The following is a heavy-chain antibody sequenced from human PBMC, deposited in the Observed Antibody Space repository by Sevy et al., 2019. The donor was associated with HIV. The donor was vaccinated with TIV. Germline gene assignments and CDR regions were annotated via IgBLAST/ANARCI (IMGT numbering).Heavy chain of an antibody. CDR1: GFTFSSYA. CDR3: AKVWGFNKWLFDY. CDR2: ISGSGGST. Sequence: GGSLRLSCAASGFTFSSYAMSWVRLAPGKGLEWVSAISGSGGSTYYADSVKGRFTISRDNSKNTLYLQMNSLRAEDTAVYYCAKVWGFNKWLFDYWGQGTLVTVSS. V-gene: IGHV3-23*01. D-gene: IGHD6-19*01. J-gene: IGHJ4*02.